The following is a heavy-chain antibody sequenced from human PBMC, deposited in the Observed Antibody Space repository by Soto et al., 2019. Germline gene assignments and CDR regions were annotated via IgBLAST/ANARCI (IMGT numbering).Heavy chain of an antibody. D-gene: IGHD3-10*01. CDR3: ARESLPYYYGSGSYSDYGMDV. CDR2: IYHSGST. CDR1: GGSISSGGYS. Sequence: SETLSLTCAVSGGSISSGGYSWSWIRQPPGKGLEWIGYIYHSGSTYYNPSLKSRVTISVDTSKNQFSLKLSSVTAADTAVYYCARESLPYYYGSGSYSDYGMDVWGQGTTVTVSS. V-gene: IGHV4-30-2*01. J-gene: IGHJ6*02.